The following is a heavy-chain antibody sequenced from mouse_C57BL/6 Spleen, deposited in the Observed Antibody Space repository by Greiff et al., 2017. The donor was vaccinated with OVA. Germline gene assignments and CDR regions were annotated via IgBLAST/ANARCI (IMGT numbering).Heavy chain of an antibody. V-gene: IGHV1-64*01. Sequence: VQLQQPGAELVKPGASVKLSCKASGYTFTSYWLHWVKQRPGQGLEWIGMIHPNSGSTNYNEKFKSKATLTVDKSSSTAYMQLSSLTSEDSAVYYCARWDGYCFDYWGQGTTLTVSS. CDR3: ARWDGYCFDY. D-gene: IGHD2-3*01. CDR2: IHPNSGST. CDR1: GYTFTSYW. J-gene: IGHJ2*01.